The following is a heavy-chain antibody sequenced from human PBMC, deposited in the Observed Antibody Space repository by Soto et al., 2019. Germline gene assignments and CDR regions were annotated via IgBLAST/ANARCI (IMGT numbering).Heavy chain of an antibody. CDR1: GYTFTSYG. CDR2: ISAYNGNT. Sequence: ASVKVSCKASGYTFTSYGISWVRQAPGQGLEWMGWISAYNGNTNYAQKLQGRVTMTTDTSTSTAYMELRSLRSDDTAVYYCARDIEYSSDNPWDYWGQGTLVTVSS. D-gene: IGHD6-19*01. V-gene: IGHV1-18*01. CDR3: ARDIEYSSDNPWDY. J-gene: IGHJ4*02.